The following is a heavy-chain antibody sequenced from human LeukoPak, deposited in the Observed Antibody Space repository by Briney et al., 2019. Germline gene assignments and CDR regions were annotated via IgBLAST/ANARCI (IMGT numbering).Heavy chain of an antibody. Sequence: GGSLRLSCAASGFTFSSYSMNWVRQAPGKGLEWVSAISGSGGSTYYADSVKGRFTISRDNSKNTLYLQMNSLRAEDTAVYYCAKVSTRGLRYFDWLLGYFDYWGQGTLVTVSS. CDR1: GFTFSSYS. J-gene: IGHJ4*02. D-gene: IGHD3-9*01. V-gene: IGHV3-23*01. CDR2: ISGSGGST. CDR3: AKVSTRGLRYFDWLLGYFDY.